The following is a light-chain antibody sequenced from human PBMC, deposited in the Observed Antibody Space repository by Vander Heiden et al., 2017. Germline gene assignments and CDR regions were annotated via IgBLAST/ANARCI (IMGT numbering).Light chain of an antibody. CDR2: DAS. CDR1: QSVSSY. Sequence: EIVLTQSPSTLSLSPGDRATLSCRASQSVSSYLAWYQQKPGQAPRLLIYDASNRATGIPARFSGSGSGTDFTLTNSSLEPEDFAVYYCQQRSNWPRIFGGGTKVEIK. V-gene: IGKV3-11*01. J-gene: IGKJ4*01. CDR3: QQRSNWPRI.